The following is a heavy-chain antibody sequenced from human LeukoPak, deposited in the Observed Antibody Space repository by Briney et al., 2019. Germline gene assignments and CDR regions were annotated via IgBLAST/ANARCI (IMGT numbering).Heavy chain of an antibody. CDR2: IYPGDSDT. CDR1: GXSFSSYW. J-gene: IGHJ4*02. V-gene: IGHV5-51*01. Sequence: HGESLKISCKGSGXSFSSYWIGWVRQMPGKGLEWMGIIYPGDSDTRYSPSFQGQVTISADKSLSTAYLQWSSLKASDTAIYYCTRHDNTDWHANWGQGTLVTVSS. D-gene: IGHD3-9*01. CDR3: TRHDNTDWHAN.